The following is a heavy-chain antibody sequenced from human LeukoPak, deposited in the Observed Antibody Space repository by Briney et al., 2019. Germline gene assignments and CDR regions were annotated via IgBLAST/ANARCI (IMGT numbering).Heavy chain of an antibody. D-gene: IGHD3-10*01. Sequence: GGSLRLSCAASGFTVSSNYMNWVRQAPGRGLEWVSMIYPNGNTFYTDSVKGRFTISRDNSKNTLYLQMNSLRAEDTAVYYCAKGKPNHGSGNDGEFDYWGQGTLVTVSS. CDR1: GFTVSSNY. J-gene: IGHJ4*02. V-gene: IGHV3-66*01. CDR3: AKGKPNHGSGNDGEFDY. CDR2: IYPNGNT.